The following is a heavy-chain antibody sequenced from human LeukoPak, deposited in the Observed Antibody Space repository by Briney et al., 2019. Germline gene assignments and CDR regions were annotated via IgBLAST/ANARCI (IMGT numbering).Heavy chain of an antibody. CDR2: INPSGGST. V-gene: IGHV1-46*01. J-gene: IGHJ4*02. Sequence: GASVKVSCKASGYTFTSYGISWVRQAPGQGLEWMGIINPSGGSTSYAQKFQGRVTMTRDMSTSTVYMELSSLRSEDTAVYYCARSWFGEFPLLGYWGQGTLVTVSS. CDR3: ARSWFGEFPLLGY. D-gene: IGHD3-10*01. CDR1: GYTFTSYG.